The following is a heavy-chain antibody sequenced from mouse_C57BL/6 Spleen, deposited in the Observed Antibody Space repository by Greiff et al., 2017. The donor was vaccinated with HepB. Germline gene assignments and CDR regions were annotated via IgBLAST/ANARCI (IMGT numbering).Heavy chain of an antibody. CDR3: TTDSNSFAY. CDR1: GFNIKDDY. V-gene: IGHV14-4*01. CDR2: IDPENGDT. Sequence: EVQLQQSGAELVRPGASVKLSCTASGFNIKDDYMHWVKQRPEQGLEWIGWIDPENGDTEYASKFQGKATITADTSSNTAYLQLSSLTSEDTAVYYWTTDSNSFAYWGQGTLVTVSA. J-gene: IGHJ3*01. D-gene: IGHD2-5*01.